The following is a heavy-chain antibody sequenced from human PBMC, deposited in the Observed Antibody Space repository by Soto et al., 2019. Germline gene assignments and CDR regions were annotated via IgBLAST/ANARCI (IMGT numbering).Heavy chain of an antibody. V-gene: IGHV2-26*01. J-gene: IGHJ6*02. Sequence: SGPTLVNPTETLTLTCTVSGFSLSNARMGVSWIRQPPGKALEWLAHIFSNDEKSYSTSLKSRLTISKDTSKNQVVLTMTNMDPVDTATYYCARGGGRSGRRNSSYYYGMHVWGQGTTVTVS. CDR2: IFSNDEK. CDR3: ARGGGRSGRRNSSYYYGMHV. CDR1: GFSLSNARMG. D-gene: IGHD3-3*01.